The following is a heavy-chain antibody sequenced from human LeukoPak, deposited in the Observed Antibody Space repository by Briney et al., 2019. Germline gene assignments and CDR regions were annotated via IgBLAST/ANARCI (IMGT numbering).Heavy chain of an antibody. CDR1: GGSISSYY. V-gene: IGHV4-59*08. Sequence: SETLSLTCTVSGGSISSYYWSWIRQPPGKGLEWIGYIYYSGSTNYNPSLKSRVTISVDTSKNQFSLKLSSVTAADTAVYYCARHGRRDYYDSSGYQIAYYFDYWGQGTLVTASS. CDR3: ARHGRRDYYDSSGYQIAYYFDY. D-gene: IGHD3-22*01. J-gene: IGHJ4*02. CDR2: IYYSGST.